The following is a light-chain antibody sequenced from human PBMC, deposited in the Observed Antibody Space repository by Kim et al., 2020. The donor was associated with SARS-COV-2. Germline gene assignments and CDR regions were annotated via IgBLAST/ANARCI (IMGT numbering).Light chain of an antibody. V-gene: IGLV1-47*01. CDR1: SSNIGSNY. J-gene: IGLJ3*02. Sequence: ELTQPPSASGTPGQRVTISCSGSSSNIGSNYVYWYQQLPGTAPKLLIYRNNQRPSGVPDRFSGSKSGTSASLAISGLRSEDEADYYCAAWDDSLSAFWVFGGGTQLTVL. CDR2: RNN. CDR3: AAWDDSLSAFWV.